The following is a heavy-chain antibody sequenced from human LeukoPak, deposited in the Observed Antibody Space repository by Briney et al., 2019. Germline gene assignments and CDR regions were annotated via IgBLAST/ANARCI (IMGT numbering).Heavy chain of an antibody. D-gene: IGHD5-18*01. CDR3: AKGGYSYGYIDY. V-gene: IGHV3-9*03. Sequence: GGSLRLSCAASGFTFDDYAMHWVRQAPGKVLEWVSGISWNSGSIGYADSVKGRFTISRDNAKNSLYLQMNSLRAEDMALYYCAKGGYSYGYIDYWGQGTLVTVSS. CDR2: ISWNSGSI. CDR1: GFTFDDYA. J-gene: IGHJ4*02.